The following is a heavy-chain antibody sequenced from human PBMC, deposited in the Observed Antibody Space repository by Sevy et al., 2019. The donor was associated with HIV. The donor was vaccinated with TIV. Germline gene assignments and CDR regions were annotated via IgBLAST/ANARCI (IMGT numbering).Heavy chain of an antibody. CDR2: IRSKAYGGTT. Sequence: GGSLRLSCTASGFTFGDYAMSWVRQAPGKGLEWVGFIRSKAYGGTTEYAAPVKGRFTISRDDSKSIAYLQMNSLKIEDTAVYYCTSQGYYYDSSGYPNGAFDIWGQGTMVTVSS. V-gene: IGHV3-49*04. CDR3: TSQGYYYDSSGYPNGAFDI. CDR1: GFTFGDYA. D-gene: IGHD3-22*01. J-gene: IGHJ3*02.